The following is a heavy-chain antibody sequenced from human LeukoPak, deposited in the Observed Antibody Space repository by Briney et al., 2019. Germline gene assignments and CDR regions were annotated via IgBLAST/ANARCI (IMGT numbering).Heavy chain of an antibody. Sequence: SETLSLTCTVSGGSNSNYYWSWIRQPPGKGLEWIGYIYYSGSTNYNPSLKSRVTISLDTSKNQFSLKLSSVTAADTAVYYCARGKYRSGWYEDYWGQGTLVTVSS. CDR1: GGSNSNYY. CDR2: IYYSGST. D-gene: IGHD6-19*01. J-gene: IGHJ4*02. CDR3: ARGKYRSGWYEDY. V-gene: IGHV4-59*01.